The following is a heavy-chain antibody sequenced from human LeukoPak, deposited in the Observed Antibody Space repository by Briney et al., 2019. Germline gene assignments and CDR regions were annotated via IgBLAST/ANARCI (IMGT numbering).Heavy chain of an antibody. CDR3: ATLNPTVAFTMDC. V-gene: IGHV4-4*02. J-gene: IGHJ4*02. D-gene: IGHD6-19*01. CDR2: IFHSGST. CDR1: GGSISSTNW. Sequence: SETLSLTCAVSGGSISSTNWWSWVRQPPGKGLEWIGEIFHSGSTNYNPSLKSRVTISVDKSKNQFSLELNSVTAADTAVYYCATLNPTVAFTMDCWGQGTLVTVSS.